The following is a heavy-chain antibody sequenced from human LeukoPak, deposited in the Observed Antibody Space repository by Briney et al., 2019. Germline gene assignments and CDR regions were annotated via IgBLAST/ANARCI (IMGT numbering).Heavy chain of an antibody. CDR1: GGSISTYY. J-gene: IGHJ4*02. CDR2: IYCSGST. D-gene: IGHD6-19*01. Sequence: SETLSLTCTVSGGSISTYYWSWIRQPPGKGLEWIGYIYCSGSTNYNPSLKSRVTISIDTSKNQFSLNLSSVTAADTAVYYCARSERYSSGWYFYFDYWGQGTLVTVPS. V-gene: IGHV4-59*01. CDR3: ARSERYSSGWYFYFDY.